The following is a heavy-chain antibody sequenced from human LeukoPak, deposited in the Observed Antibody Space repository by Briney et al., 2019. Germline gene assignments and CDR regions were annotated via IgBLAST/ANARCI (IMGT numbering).Heavy chain of an antibody. CDR2: ISHSGST. J-gene: IGHJ4*02. CDR1: GGSFSGYY. D-gene: IGHD6-6*01. V-gene: IGHV4-34*01. CDR3: AITLSQLGPDY. Sequence: SETLSLTCAVYGGSFSGYYWSWIRQPPGKGLEWIGEISHSGSTNYNPSLKSRVTISVDTSKNQFSLKLSSVTAADTAVYYCAITLSQLGPDYWGQGTLVTVSS.